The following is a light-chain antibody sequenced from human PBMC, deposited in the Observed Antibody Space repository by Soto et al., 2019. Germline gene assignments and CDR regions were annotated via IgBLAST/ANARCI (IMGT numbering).Light chain of an antibody. J-gene: IGKJ1*01. V-gene: IGKV3-20*01. Sequence: EIVLTQSPGTLSFSPGERATLSCRASQSVSSSYLAWYQQKPGQAPRLLIYGASSRATGIPDRFSGSGSGTDFTLTISRLELEDFAVYYCQQYGSSPWTFGQGTKVDIK. CDR2: GAS. CDR1: QSVSSSY. CDR3: QQYGSSPWT.